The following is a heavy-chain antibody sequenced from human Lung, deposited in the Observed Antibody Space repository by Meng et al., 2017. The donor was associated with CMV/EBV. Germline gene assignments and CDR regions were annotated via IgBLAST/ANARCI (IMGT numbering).Heavy chain of an antibody. J-gene: IGHJ4*02. Sequence: QGQVGRAGSGLKKPGESVKVSCQAAGYTFTSSSMNWVRHAPGQGLEWMGWININTGNPTYAQGFTGRFVFSLDTSVSTAYLQIDSLKADDTAVYYCARGNGWRFDYWGQGTLVTVSS. D-gene: IGHD6-19*01. CDR1: GYTFTSSS. CDR2: ININTGNP. CDR3: ARGNGWRFDY. V-gene: IGHV7-4-1*01.